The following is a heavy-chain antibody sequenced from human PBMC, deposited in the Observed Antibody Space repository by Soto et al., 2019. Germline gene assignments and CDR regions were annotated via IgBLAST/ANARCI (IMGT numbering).Heavy chain of an antibody. D-gene: IGHD3-22*01. CDR1: GFTFSAYG. J-gene: IGHJ4*02. Sequence: QVQLVESGGGVVQPGRSLRLSCAASGFTFSAYGIHWVRQAPGKGLEWVAVISHDGSNTNYTDSVKGRFTFSRDNSKDTGYLQMNSLRAEDTAVYYCAKDTSYYSGSGYYGFDSWGQGTLVTVSS. CDR2: ISHDGSNT. V-gene: IGHV3-30*18. CDR3: AKDTSYYSGSGYYGFDS.